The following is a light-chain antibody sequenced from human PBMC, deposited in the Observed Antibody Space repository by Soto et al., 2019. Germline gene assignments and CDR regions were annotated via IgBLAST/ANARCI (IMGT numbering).Light chain of an antibody. V-gene: IGKV1-5*01. J-gene: IGKJ2*01. CDR3: QQYNSYSPYT. Sequence: DIQMTQSPSTLSASVGDRVTITCRASQSISSWLAWYQQKPGKAPKLLIYYASSLESGVPSRFSGGGSGTEFTLTISSLQPDDFATYYCQQYNSYSPYTFGQGTKLEIK. CDR2: YAS. CDR1: QSISSW.